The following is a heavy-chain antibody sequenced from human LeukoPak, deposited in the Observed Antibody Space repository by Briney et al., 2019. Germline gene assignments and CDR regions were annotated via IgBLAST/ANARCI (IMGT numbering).Heavy chain of an antibody. Sequence: PGGSLRLSCAASGFTVSSNYMSWVRQARGKGLEWVSVIYSGGSTYYADSVKGRFTISRDNSKNTLYPQMNSLRAEDTAVYYCARALYSSWNQFDYWGQGTLVTVSS. D-gene: IGHD6-13*01. J-gene: IGHJ4*02. V-gene: IGHV3-53*01. CDR1: GFTVSSNY. CDR3: ARALYSSWNQFDY. CDR2: IYSGGST.